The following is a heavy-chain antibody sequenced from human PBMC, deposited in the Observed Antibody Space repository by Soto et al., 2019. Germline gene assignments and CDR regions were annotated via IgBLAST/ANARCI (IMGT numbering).Heavy chain of an antibody. CDR1: GITVGNNY. D-gene: IGHD3-10*01. V-gene: IGHV3-66*01. CDR2: IHRGGST. CDR3: ARSANTYRSPFDY. Sequence: EVHLVESGGGLVQPGGSLRLSCAASGITVGNNYMSWVRQAPGKGLEWVSIIHRGGSTSYADSVKGRFTISRDSSKNILYLQINGLTADDTSVYYRARSANTYRSPFDYWGQGALFTVSS. J-gene: IGHJ4*02.